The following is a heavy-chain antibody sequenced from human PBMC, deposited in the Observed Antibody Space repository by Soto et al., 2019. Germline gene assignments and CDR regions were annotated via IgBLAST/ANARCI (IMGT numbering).Heavy chain of an antibody. CDR1: GFTFSSYA. V-gene: IGHV3-23*01. D-gene: IGHD6-19*01. Sequence: GGSLRLSCAASGFTFSSYAMSWVRQAPGQGLEWVSAISGSGGSTYYADSVKGRFTISRDNSKNTLYLQMNSLRAEDTVVYYCAKGPFSSGSVRFDYWGQGTQVTVSS. J-gene: IGHJ4*02. CDR2: ISGSGGST. CDR3: AKGPFSSGSVRFDY.